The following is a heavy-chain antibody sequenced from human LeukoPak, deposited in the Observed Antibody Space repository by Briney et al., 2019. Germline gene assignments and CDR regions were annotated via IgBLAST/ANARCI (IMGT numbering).Heavy chain of an antibody. D-gene: IGHD2-2*02. J-gene: IGHJ4*02. CDR3: AKVSGTNCYKGVDY. CDR1: GFTFSNYA. Sequence: PGGSLRLSCAASGFTFSNYAMSWVRQAPGKGLDWVSSISGSGSGSSTFYADSVKGRFTTFRDNSKNTLYLQMNSLRVEDTAVYYCAKVSGTNCYKGVDYWGQGTLVTVSS. CDR2: ISGSGSGSST. V-gene: IGHV3-23*01.